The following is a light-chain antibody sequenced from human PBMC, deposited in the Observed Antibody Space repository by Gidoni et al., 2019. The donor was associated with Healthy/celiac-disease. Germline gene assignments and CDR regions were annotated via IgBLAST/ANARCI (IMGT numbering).Light chain of an antibody. J-gene: IGKJ2*01. CDR3: QQSYSTPMYT. CDR2: AAS. V-gene: IGKV1-39*01. CDR1: QSISSY. Sequence: DIQMTQSPSSLSASVGYRVTITCRASQSISSYLNWYQQKPGKAPNLLIYAASSLQSGVTARFSGSGYGTDFTLTISSLQPEDFATYYCQQSYSTPMYTFGQGTKLEIK.